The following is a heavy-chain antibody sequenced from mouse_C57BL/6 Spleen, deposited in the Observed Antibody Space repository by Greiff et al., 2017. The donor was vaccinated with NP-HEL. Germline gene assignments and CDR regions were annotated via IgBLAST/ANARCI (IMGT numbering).Heavy chain of an antibody. J-gene: IGHJ4*01. CDR1: GYTFTDYE. D-gene: IGHD1-1*01. CDR3: TRRSYYGSSYPSYAMDY. V-gene: IGHV1-15*01. Sequence: VQGVESGAELVRPGASVTLSCKASGYTFTDYEMHWVKQTPVHGLEWIGAIDPETGGTAYNQKFKGKAILTADKSSSTAYMELRSLTSEDSAVYYCTRRSYYGSSYPSYAMDYWGQGTSVTVSS. CDR2: IDPETGGT.